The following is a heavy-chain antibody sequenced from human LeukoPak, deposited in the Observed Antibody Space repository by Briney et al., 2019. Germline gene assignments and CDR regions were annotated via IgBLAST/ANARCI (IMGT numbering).Heavy chain of an antibody. D-gene: IGHD2-2*01. CDR1: GGSFSGYY. CDR3: ARGPPAKPGTGYYYGMDV. J-gene: IGHJ6*02. Sequence: SETRSLTCAVYGGSFSGYYWSWIRQPPGKGLEWIGEINHSGSTNYNPSLKSRVTISLDMSKNQFSLKLSSVTAADTAVYYCARGPPAKPGTGYYYGMDVWGQGTTVTVSS. V-gene: IGHV4-34*01. CDR2: INHSGST.